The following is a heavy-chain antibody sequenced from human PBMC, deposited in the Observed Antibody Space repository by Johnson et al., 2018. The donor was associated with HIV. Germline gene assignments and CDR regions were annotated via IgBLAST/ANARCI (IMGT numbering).Heavy chain of an antibody. CDR3: ARGANFWSANDAFDI. Sequence: VQLMESGGGVVQPGRSLRLSCAASGFTFSSYAMHWVRQAPGKGLEWVAVISYDGSNKYYADSVKGRFTISRDNSKNTLYLQMNSLRAEDTAVYYCARGANFWSANDAFDIWGQGTMVTVSS. CDR1: GFTFSSYA. V-gene: IGHV3-30-3*01. CDR2: ISYDGSNK. D-gene: IGHD3-3*01. J-gene: IGHJ3*02.